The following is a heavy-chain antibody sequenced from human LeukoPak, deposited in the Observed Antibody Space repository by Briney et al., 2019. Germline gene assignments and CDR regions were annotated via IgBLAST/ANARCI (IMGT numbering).Heavy chain of an antibody. Sequence: GRSLRLSCAASGFTFDNYALHWVRQAQGKGLEWVSGICWNSGSIDYADSVKGRFTISRDNAKNSLYLQMNSLRAEDTALYYCATRAYVYGYFDYWGQGTRVTVSS. CDR1: GFTFDNYA. J-gene: IGHJ4*02. CDR3: ATRAYVYGYFDY. D-gene: IGHD3-10*01. CDR2: ICWNSGSI. V-gene: IGHV3-9*01.